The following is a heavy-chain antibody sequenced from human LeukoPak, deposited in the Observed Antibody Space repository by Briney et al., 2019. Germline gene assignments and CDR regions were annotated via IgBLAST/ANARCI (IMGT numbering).Heavy chain of an antibody. D-gene: IGHD2-15*01. J-gene: IGHJ4*02. Sequence: LERSLRLSCAASGFTFSSYGMHWVRQAPGKGLEWVTTISYDGSNKYYTDSVKGRFTISRDNAKNTVYLQMNSLRGEDTAVYYCARILPISGRDSWGQGTLVTVS. CDR3: ARILPISGRDS. CDR2: ISYDGSNK. CDR1: GFTFSSYG. V-gene: IGHV3-30*03.